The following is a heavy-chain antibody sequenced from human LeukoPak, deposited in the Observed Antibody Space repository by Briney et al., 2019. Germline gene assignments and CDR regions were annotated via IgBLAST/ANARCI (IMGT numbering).Heavy chain of an antibody. CDR1: GGTFTGYY. CDR3: ARDRYCSGGSCYLFDY. D-gene: IGHD2-15*01. V-gene: IGHV1-2*02. CDR2: INPNSGGT. J-gene: IGHJ4*02. Sequence: ASVKVSCKASGGTFTGYYMHWVRQAPGQGLEWMGWINPNSGGTNYAQKFQGRVTMTRDTPISTAYMELSRLRSDDTAVYYCARDRYCSGGSCYLFDYWGQGTLVTVSS.